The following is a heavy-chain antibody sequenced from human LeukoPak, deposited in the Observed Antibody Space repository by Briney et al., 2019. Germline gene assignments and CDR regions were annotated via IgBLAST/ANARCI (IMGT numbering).Heavy chain of an antibody. Sequence: PSETLSLTCAVYGGSFSGYYWSWIRQPPGKGLEWIGEINRSGSTNYNPSVKSRVTISVDTSKNQFSLKLSSVTAADMAVYYCASSGHYDFWSGYYGYFDLWGRGTLVTVSS. CDR2: INRSGST. D-gene: IGHD3-3*01. CDR3: ASSGHYDFWSGYYGYFDL. V-gene: IGHV4-34*01. J-gene: IGHJ2*01. CDR1: GGSFSGYY.